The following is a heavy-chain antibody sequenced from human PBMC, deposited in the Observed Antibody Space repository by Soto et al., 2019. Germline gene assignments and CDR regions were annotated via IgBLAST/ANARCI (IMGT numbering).Heavy chain of an antibody. D-gene: IGHD6-19*01. Sequence: QVLLQESGPGLVQPSGTLSLSCVVSGVSIGSNYYWGWVRQSPGKGLEWLGDMSPIVSVNYNPSLKSRVTISMDKSQNQFSLKLNSVTAADTAVYYCARSLGWYAIDYWGQGTLVIGSS. CDR3: ARSLGWYAIDY. V-gene: IGHV4-4*02. CDR2: MSPIVSV. J-gene: IGHJ4*02. CDR1: GVSIGSNYY.